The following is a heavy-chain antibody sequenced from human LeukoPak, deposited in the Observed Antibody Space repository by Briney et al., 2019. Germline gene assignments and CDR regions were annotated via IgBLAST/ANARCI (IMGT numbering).Heavy chain of an antibody. V-gene: IGHV4-61*01. J-gene: IGHJ3*02. CDR2: IYYSGGT. CDR3: ARSRMTMARGIIDAFDI. CDR1: GGSVSSGSHY. Sequence: SETLSLTCTVSGGSVSSGSHYWSWIRQPPGKGLQWIGYIYYSGGTNYNPPLKSRVTISVDTSKNQFSLRLSSVTAADTAVYYCARSRMTMARGIIDAFDIWGQGTMVTVSP. D-gene: IGHD3-10*01.